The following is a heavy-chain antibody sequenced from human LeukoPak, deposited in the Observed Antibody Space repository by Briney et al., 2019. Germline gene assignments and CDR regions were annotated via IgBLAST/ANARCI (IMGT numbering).Heavy chain of an antibody. CDR2: IYSGEKT. Sequence: SGGSLRLSCAASGFTFSSYAMSWVRQAPGKGLEWVSVIYSGEKTQYADSVKGRFTISRHNSKNTLYLQMNSLRPEDTAVYYCATSSFGVVAPDYWGQGTLVTVSS. CDR1: GFTFSSYA. J-gene: IGHJ4*02. CDR3: ATSSFGVVAPDY. D-gene: IGHD3-3*01. V-gene: IGHV3-53*04.